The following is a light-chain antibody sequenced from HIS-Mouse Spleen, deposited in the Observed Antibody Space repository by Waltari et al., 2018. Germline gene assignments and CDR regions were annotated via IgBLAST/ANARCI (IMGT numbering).Light chain of an antibody. Sequence: TQSPATLSLSPGARATLSCRASQSVSSYLAWYQQKPGKAPRLLIYYASNRATGIPARLSVSGSGTDFTLTISSLEPEDFAVYYCQQRSNWPPYTFGQGTKLEIK. V-gene: IGKV3-11*01. J-gene: IGKJ2*01. CDR1: QSVSSY. CDR3: QQRSNWPPYT. CDR2: YAS.